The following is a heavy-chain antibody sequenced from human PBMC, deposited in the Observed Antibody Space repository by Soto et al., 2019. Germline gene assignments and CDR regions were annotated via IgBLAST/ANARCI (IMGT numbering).Heavy chain of an antibody. J-gene: IGHJ5*02. CDR3: ARARVISSRNWFDP. CDR2: MSYTGST. D-gene: IGHD6-6*01. Sequence: SETLSLTSTISNGSINRGGYYWSWIRQNPGKGLEWVGYMSYTGSTYYSPSLKSRVTISVDTSKTQLSLKLSSVTAADTAIYCCARARVISSRNWFDPWGQGTLVTVAS. V-gene: IGHV4-31*03. CDR1: NGSINRGGYY.